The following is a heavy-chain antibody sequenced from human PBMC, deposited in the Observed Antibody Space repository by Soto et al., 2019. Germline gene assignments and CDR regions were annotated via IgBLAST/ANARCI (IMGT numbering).Heavy chain of an antibody. Sequence: EVQLAESGGGLVQPGGSLRLSCAASGFTFNSYWMHWVRQVPGKGLVWVSRINNDGSTTHYADSVKGRFTIARDNARNTVYLHMNSLRADDTAVYYCVRGVIAANCFDYWGQGTLVTVSS. CDR3: VRGVIAANCFDY. D-gene: IGHD2-15*01. CDR2: INNDGSTT. V-gene: IGHV3-74*01. J-gene: IGHJ4*02. CDR1: GFTFNSYW.